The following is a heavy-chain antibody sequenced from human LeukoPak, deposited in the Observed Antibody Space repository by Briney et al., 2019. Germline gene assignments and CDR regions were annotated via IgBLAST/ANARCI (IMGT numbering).Heavy chain of an antibody. Sequence: SQTLSLTCAISGDSVSSNSAAWNWIRQSPSRGLEWLGRTYYRSKLYNDYAVSVKSRITINPDTSKNQFSLQLNSVTPEDTAVYYCARAQYCSGGSCYSVWGQGTLVTVSS. D-gene: IGHD2-15*01. CDR3: ARAQYCSGGSCYSV. V-gene: IGHV6-1*01. J-gene: IGHJ4*02. CDR2: TYYRSKLYN. CDR1: GDSVSSNSAA.